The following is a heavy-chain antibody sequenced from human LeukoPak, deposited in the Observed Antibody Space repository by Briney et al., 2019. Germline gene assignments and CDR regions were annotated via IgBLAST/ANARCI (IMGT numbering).Heavy chain of an antibody. V-gene: IGHV1-69*13. CDR1: GYTFTSYG. J-gene: IGHJ4*02. D-gene: IGHD3-10*01. Sequence: SVKVSCKASGYTFTSYGISWVRQAPGQGLEYMGGIIPIFGTANYAQKFQVRVTITADESTSTAYMELSSLRSEDTAVYFCARGRFGLLWFGELERWGQGTLVTVSS. CDR2: IIPIFGTA. CDR3: ARGRFGLLWFGELER.